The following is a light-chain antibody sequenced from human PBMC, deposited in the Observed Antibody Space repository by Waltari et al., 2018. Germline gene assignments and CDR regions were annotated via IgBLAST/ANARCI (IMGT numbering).Light chain of an antibody. CDR2: AAS. J-gene: IGKJ5*01. Sequence: EVAMTQSPATLSVSPGERVTLSCRASQSVGSNLAWYEQKPGQAPRLLIYAASTRATGIPARFSGSGSGTEFTLTISSLQSEDFAVYYCQQYNNWPPITFGQGTRLEYK. V-gene: IGKV3-15*01. CDR3: QQYNNWPPIT. CDR1: QSVGSN.